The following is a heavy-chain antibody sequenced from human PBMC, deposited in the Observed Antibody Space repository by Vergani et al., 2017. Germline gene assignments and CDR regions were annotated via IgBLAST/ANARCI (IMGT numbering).Heavy chain of an antibody. CDR3: ARDGGPTTFDY. CDR2: ISSSSSTI. CDR1: GFTFSTYS. J-gene: IGHJ4*02. D-gene: IGHD1-1*01. Sequence: EVQLVESGGGLVQPGGSLRLSCAASGFTFSTYSMNWVRQAPGKGLEWVSYISSSSSTIYYADSVKGRFTISRDKAKNSLYLQMNSLRAEDTAVYYFARDGGPTTFDYWGQGTLVTVSS. V-gene: IGHV3-48*01.